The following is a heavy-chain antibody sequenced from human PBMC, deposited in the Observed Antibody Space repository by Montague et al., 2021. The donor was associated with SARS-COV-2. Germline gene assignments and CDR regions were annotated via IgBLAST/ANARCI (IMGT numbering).Heavy chain of an antibody. J-gene: IGHJ3*02. Sequence: SETLSLTCTVSGGSINSYLWSWIRQPAGKRLEWIGRMLNNGITKYNPPLNSRVTVSLDTSKNQLYLKLYSVTAADTAVYYCAIRSRETYGFDIWGQGTKVAVSS. D-gene: IGHD1-26*01. CDR3: AIRSRETYGFDI. V-gene: IGHV4-4*07. CDR2: MLNNGIT. CDR1: GGSINSYL.